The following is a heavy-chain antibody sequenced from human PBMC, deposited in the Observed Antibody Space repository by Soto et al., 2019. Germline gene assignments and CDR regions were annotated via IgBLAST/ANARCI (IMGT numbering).Heavy chain of an antibody. V-gene: IGHV1-69*01. J-gene: IGHJ5*02. CDR3: AADRTTVGWFDP. Sequence: QVQLVQSGAEVKKPGSSVKVSCKDSGGTFSSYAISWVRHAPGQGLEWMGGSIPIFGTANYAQKFQGRGTITADESTSAAYMELSSLRSEDTAVYYCAADRTTVGWFDPWGQGTLVTVSS. CDR2: SIPIFGTA. D-gene: IGHD2-2*01. CDR1: GGTFSSYA.